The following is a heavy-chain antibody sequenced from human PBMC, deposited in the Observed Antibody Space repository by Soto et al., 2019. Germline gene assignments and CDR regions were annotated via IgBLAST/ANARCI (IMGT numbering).Heavy chain of an antibody. CDR1: GGSFSGYY. V-gene: IGHV4-34*01. CDR2: INHSGST. Sequence: QVQLQQWGAGLLKPSETLSLTCAVYGGSFSGYYWSWIRQPPGKGLEWIGEINHSGSTNYNPSLKSRVTISVDTSKNPFSLKLSSVTAADTAVYYCARGRVRTGTTRVFDYWGQGTLVTVSS. CDR3: ARGRVRTGTTRVFDY. J-gene: IGHJ4*02. D-gene: IGHD1-7*01.